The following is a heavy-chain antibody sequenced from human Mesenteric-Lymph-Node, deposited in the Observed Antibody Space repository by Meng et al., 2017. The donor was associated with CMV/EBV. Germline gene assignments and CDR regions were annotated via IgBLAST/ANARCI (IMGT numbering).Heavy chain of an antibody. CDR3: AKMGAAFRILPLIPGYAMDV. J-gene: IGHJ6*02. V-gene: IGHV3-30*04. CDR1: GFTFSSYA. Sequence: GGSLRLSCAASGFTFSSYAMHWVRQAPGKGLEWVAVISYDGSNKYYADSVKGRFTISRDNSKNTLYLQMNSLRAEDTAVYYCAKMGAAFRILPLIPGYAMDVWGQGTTVTVSS. CDR2: ISYDGSNK. D-gene: IGHD2-15*01.